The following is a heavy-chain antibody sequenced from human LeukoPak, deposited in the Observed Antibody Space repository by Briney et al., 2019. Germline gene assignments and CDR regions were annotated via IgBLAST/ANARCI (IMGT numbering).Heavy chain of an antibody. CDR1: GFTFSSYW. Sequence: GGSLRLSCAASGFTFSSYWMTWVRQAPGKGLAWVANIKQDGSAKYYMDSVKGRFTISRDNAKNSLYLQMNSLGAEDTAVYYCARVSPLMAPGAFDIWGQGTMVAVSS. CDR3: ARVSPLMAPGAFDI. V-gene: IGHV3-7*01. J-gene: IGHJ3*02. CDR2: IKQDGSAK. D-gene: IGHD2-8*01.